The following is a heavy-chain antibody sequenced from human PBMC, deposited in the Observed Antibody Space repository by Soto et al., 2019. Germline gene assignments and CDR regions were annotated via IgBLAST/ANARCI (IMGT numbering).Heavy chain of an antibody. CDR2: IYHSGST. V-gene: IGHV4-4*02. D-gene: IGHD6-19*01. CDR1: GGSLSSSNW. CDR3: ARGQSSGWDYYYGMDV. Sequence: SETLSLTCAVSGGSLSSSNWWSWVRQPPGKGLEWIGEIYHSGSTNYNPSLKSRVTISVDKSKNQFSLKLSSVTAADTAVYYCARGQSSGWDYYYGMDVWGQGTTVTVSS. J-gene: IGHJ6*02.